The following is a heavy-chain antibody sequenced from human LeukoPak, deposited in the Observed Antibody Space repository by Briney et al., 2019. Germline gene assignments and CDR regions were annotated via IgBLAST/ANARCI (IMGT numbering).Heavy chain of an antibody. V-gene: IGHV4-59*01. Sequence: NTSETLSLTCTVSGGSISSYYWSWIRQPPGKGLEWIGYIYYSGSTNYNPSLKSRVTISVDTSKNQFSLKLSSVTAADTAVYYCVRGGYYDSRVVYWGQGTLVTVSS. J-gene: IGHJ4*02. CDR2: IYYSGST. CDR3: VRGGYYDSRVVY. D-gene: IGHD3-22*01. CDR1: GGSISSYY.